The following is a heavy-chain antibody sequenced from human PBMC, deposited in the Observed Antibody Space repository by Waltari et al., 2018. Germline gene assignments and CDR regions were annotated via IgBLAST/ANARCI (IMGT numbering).Heavy chain of an antibody. V-gene: IGHV1-69*01. D-gene: IGHD3-3*01. CDR3: ARRGKLRFLDY. CDR1: GGTFSSYA. Sequence: QVQLVQSGAEVKKPGSSVKVSCKASGGTFSSYAISWVRQAPGQGLEWLGGIIPSFGTANDEQKFQGRVTITADEATSTAYMELSSLRSEDTAVYYCARRGKLRFLDYWGQGNLVTVSS. J-gene: IGHJ4*02. CDR2: IIPSFGTA.